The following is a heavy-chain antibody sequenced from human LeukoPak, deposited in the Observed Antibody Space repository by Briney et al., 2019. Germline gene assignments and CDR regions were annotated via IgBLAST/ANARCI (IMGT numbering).Heavy chain of an antibody. CDR1: GGSISSYY. V-gene: IGHV4-4*07. D-gene: IGHD6-6*01. CDR3: ARDFGAARRWGGYYYYYMDV. J-gene: IGHJ6*03. Sequence: SETLSLTCTVSGGSISSYYWSWIRQPAGKGLEWIGRIYTSGSTNYNPSLKSRVTMSVDTSKNQFSLKLSSVTAADTAVYYCARDFGAARRWGGYYYYYMDVWGKGTTVTVSS. CDR2: IYTSGST.